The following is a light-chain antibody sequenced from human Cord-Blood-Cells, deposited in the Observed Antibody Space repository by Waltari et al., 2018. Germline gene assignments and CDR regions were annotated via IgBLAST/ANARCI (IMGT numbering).Light chain of an antibody. J-gene: IGLJ3*02. Sequence: QSALTQPASVSGSPGQSLTISCTGTSSDVGSYNLVSWYQQHPGKAPKLMIYEGSKRPSGVSKRFSGSKSGNTASLTISGLQAEDEADYYCCSYAGSSTLVFGGGTKLTVL. CDR2: EGS. CDR3: CSYAGSSTLV. V-gene: IGLV2-23*01. CDR1: SSDVGSYNL.